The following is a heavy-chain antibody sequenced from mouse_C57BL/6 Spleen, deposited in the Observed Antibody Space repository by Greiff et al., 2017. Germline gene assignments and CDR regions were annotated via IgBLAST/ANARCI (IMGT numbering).Heavy chain of an antibody. Sequence: ESGPGLVKPSQSLSLTCSVTGYSITSGYYWNWIRQFPGNKLEWMGYISYDGSNNYNPSLKNRISITRDTSKNQFFLKLNSVTTEDTATYYGARGAIRDYFDYWGQGTTLTVSS. V-gene: IGHV3-6*01. J-gene: IGHJ2*01. CDR3: ARGAIRDYFDY. D-gene: IGHD1-2*01. CDR2: ISYDGSN. CDR1: GYSITSGYY.